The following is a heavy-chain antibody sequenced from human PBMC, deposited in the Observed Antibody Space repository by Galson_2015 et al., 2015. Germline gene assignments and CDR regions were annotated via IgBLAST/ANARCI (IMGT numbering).Heavy chain of an antibody. D-gene: IGHD5-24*01. CDR3: ARDPTSGMPTSNFDN. V-gene: IGHV3-11*01. Sequence: SLRLSCAASGFTFSDYYMSWIRQAPGKGLEWVSYISSSGITIYYADSVKGRFTISRGNAKNSLYLQMNSLRAEDTAVYYCARDPTSGMPTSNFDNWGQGTLVTVSS. J-gene: IGHJ4*02. CDR1: GFTFSDYY. CDR2: ISSSGITI.